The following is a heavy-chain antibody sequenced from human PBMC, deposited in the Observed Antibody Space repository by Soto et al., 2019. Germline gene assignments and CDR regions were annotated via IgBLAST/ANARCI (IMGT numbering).Heavy chain of an antibody. Sequence: QVQLVQSGAEVKKPGSSVKVSCKASGGTFSSYTISWVRQAPGQGLEWMGRVIPILGIANYAPKFQGRVTITADKSTRTAYMELSSLRSEDTAVYYCAVVITMVRGANGAPEDYWGQGTLVTVSS. V-gene: IGHV1-69*02. CDR3: AVVITMVRGANGAPEDY. CDR2: VIPILGIA. CDR1: GGTFSSYT. J-gene: IGHJ4*02. D-gene: IGHD3-10*01.